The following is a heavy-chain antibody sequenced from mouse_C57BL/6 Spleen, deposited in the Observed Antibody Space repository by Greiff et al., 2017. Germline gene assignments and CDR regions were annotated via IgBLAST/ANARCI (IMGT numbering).Heavy chain of an antibody. D-gene: IGHD3-3*01. J-gene: IGHJ4*01. CDR1: GFTFSDYY. CDR3: ARRAGNAMDY. CDR2: ISNGGGST. Sequence: EVQLVESGGGLVQPGGSLKLSCAASGFTFSDYYMYWVRQTPEKRLEWVAYISNGGGSTYYPDTVKGRFTISRDNAKNTLYLQMSRLKSEDTAMYYCARRAGNAMDYWGQGTSVTVSS. V-gene: IGHV5-12*01.